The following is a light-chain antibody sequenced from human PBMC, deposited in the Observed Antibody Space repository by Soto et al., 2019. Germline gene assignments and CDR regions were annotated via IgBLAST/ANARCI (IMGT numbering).Light chain of an antibody. J-gene: IGKJ5*01. CDR1: QSVSSSY. CDR2: GAS. CDR3: QQYNSWPPIT. Sequence: EIVMTQSPSTLSVSPGERATLYCRASQSVSSSYLAWYQQKPGQAPRLLIYGASTRATGIPARFSGSGSGTEFTLTISSLQSEDFVVYYCQQYNSWPPITFGQGTHWRL. V-gene: IGKV3-15*01.